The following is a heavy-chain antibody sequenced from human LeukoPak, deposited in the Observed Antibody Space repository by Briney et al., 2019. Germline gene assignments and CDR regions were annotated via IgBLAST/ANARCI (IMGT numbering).Heavy chain of an antibody. V-gene: IGHV1-69*13. J-gene: IGHJ3*02. D-gene: IGHD6-19*01. Sequence: ASVAVSCKASGGTFSSYAISWVRQAPGQGLEWMGGIIPIFGTANYAQKFQGRVTITADESTSTAYMELSSLRSEDTAVYYCARRAVAGTSAFDIWGQGTMVTVSS. CDR1: GGTFSSYA. CDR2: IIPIFGTA. CDR3: ARRAVAGTSAFDI.